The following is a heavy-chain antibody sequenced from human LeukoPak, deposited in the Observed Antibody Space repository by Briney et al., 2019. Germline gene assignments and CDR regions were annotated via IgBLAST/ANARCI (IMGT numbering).Heavy chain of an antibody. Sequence: PGGSLRLSCAASGFTFSSYAMSWVRQAPGKGLEWVSAISGSGGSTYYADSVKGRFTISRDNPKNTLYLQMNSLRAEDTAVYYCAKNIAAAGTSDYWGQGTLVTVSS. D-gene: IGHD6-13*01. V-gene: IGHV3-23*01. CDR1: GFTFSSYA. CDR2: ISGSGGST. CDR3: AKNIAAAGTSDY. J-gene: IGHJ4*02.